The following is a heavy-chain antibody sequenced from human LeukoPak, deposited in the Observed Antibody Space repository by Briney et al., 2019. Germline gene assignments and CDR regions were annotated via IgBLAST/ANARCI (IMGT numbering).Heavy chain of an antibody. CDR1: GYTFTSYY. Sequence: ASVKVSCKASGYTFTSYYMHWVRQAPGQGLEWMGIISPSGGSTSYAQKFQGRVTMTRDTSTSTVYMELSSLRSEDTAVYYCASATAMAPSTMDYWGQGTLVTVSS. CDR3: ASATAMAPSTMDY. V-gene: IGHV1-46*03. D-gene: IGHD5-18*01. J-gene: IGHJ4*02. CDR2: ISPSGGST.